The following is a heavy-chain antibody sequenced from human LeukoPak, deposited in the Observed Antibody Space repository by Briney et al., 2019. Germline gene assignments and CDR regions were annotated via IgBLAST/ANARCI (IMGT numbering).Heavy chain of an antibody. J-gene: IGHJ4*02. CDR1: GFTFSSYW. V-gene: IGHV3-7*01. Sequence: GGSLRLSCAASGFTFSSYWMSWVRQAPGKGLEWVANIKQDGSEKYYVDSVKGRFTISRDNAKNSLYLQMNSLRAEDTAVYYCVREYPLKYFDYWGQGTLVTVSS. CDR3: VREYPLKYFDY. D-gene: IGHD2-2*02. CDR2: IKQDGSEK.